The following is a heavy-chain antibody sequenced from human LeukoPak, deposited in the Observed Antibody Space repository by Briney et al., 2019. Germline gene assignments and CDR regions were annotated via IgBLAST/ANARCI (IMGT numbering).Heavy chain of an antibody. V-gene: IGHV4-4*07. CDR2: IYTSGST. CDR1: GVSISSYY. J-gene: IGHJ4*02. Sequence: PSETLSLTCTVSGVSISSYYWSWIRQPAGKGLEWIGRIYTSGSTNYNPSLKSRVTMSVDTSKNQFSLKLSSVTAADTAVYYCASTYYDFWSGSQGDFDYWGQGTLVTVSS. D-gene: IGHD3-3*01. CDR3: ASTYYDFWSGSQGDFDY.